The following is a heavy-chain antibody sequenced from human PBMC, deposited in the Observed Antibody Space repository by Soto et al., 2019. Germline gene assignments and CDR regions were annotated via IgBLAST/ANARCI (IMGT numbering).Heavy chain of an antibody. CDR3: ANLGQWLVGGDYYYYYGMDV. J-gene: IGHJ6*02. CDR1: GFTFSSYA. Sequence: VESLSLSCAASGFTFSSYAMSWVRPAPGKGLEWVSAISGSGGSTYYADSVKGRFTISRDNSKNTLYLQMNSLRAEDTAAYYCANLGQWLVGGDYYYYYGMDVWGQGTTVTVSS. D-gene: IGHD6-19*01. V-gene: IGHV3-23*01. CDR2: ISGSGGST.